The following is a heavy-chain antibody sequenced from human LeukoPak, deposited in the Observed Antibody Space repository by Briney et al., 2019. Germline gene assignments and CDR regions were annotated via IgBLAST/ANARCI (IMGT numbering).Heavy chain of an antibody. V-gene: IGHV4-59*01. Sequence: SETLSLTCTVSGVSISSYYWSWIRQPPGKGLEWIGYIYYSGSTNYNPSLKSRVTISVDTSKNQFSLKLSSVTAADTAVYYCAREFGGGMDVWGQGTTVTVSS. CDR2: IYYSGST. J-gene: IGHJ6*02. CDR3: AREFGGGMDV. CDR1: GVSISSYY. D-gene: IGHD3-10*01.